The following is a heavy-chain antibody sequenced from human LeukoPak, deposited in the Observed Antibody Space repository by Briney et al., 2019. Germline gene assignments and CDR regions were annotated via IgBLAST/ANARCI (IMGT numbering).Heavy chain of an antibody. CDR2: INSDGRST. D-gene: IGHD2-2*01. Sequence: GGSLRLSCAASGFTFSSYWMHWVRQAPGKGLVWVSRINSDGRSTSYADSVKGRFTISRDNAKNTLYLQMNSLRAEDTAVYYCAKDPRYCSSTSCYPPFFDYWGQGTLVTVSS. V-gene: IGHV3-74*01. CDR1: GFTFSSYW. CDR3: AKDPRYCSSTSCYPPFFDY. J-gene: IGHJ4*02.